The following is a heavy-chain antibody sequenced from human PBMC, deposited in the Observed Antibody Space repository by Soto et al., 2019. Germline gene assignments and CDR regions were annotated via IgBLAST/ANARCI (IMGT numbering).Heavy chain of an antibody. CDR1: GGSFSGYY. CDR2: INHSGST. Sequence: SETLSLTCAVYGGSFSGYYWSWIRQPPGKGLEWIGEINHSGSTNYNPSLKSRVTISVDTSKNQFSLKLSSVTAADTAVYYCADTEKNWGQGTLVNVSS. V-gene: IGHV4-34*01. CDR3: ADTEKN. D-gene: IGHD5-18*01. J-gene: IGHJ4*02.